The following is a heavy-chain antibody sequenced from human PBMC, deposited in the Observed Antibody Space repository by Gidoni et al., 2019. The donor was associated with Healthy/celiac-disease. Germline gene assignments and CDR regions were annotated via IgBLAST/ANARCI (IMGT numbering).Heavy chain of an antibody. Sequence: EVQLLESGGGLVQHGGSLRLSCAASGFTFSSYAMSWVRQAPGKGLEWVSAISGSGGSTYYADSVKGRFTISRDNSKNTLYLQMNSLRAEDTAVYYCAKDLPGIAVAGTGFDYWGQGTLVTVSS. CDR3: AKDLPGIAVAGTGFDY. V-gene: IGHV3-23*01. D-gene: IGHD6-19*01. CDR2: ISGSGGST. J-gene: IGHJ4*02. CDR1: GFTFSSYA.